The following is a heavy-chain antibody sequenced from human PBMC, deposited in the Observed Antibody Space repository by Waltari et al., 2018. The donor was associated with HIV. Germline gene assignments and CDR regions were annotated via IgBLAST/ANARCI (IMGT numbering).Heavy chain of an antibody. J-gene: IGHJ5*02. CDR2: IYHSGST. V-gene: IGHV4-4*02. CDR1: GGSISSSNW. CDR3: ARVEGYYYGSGSHILTPPVNWFDP. Sequence: QVQLQESGPGLVKPSGTLSLTCAVSGGSISSSNWWSWVRQPPGKGLEWIGEIYHSGSTNSNPSLKSRVTISVDKSKNQFSLKLSSVTAADTAVYYCARVEGYYYGSGSHILTPPVNWFDPWGQGTLVTVSS. D-gene: IGHD3-10*01.